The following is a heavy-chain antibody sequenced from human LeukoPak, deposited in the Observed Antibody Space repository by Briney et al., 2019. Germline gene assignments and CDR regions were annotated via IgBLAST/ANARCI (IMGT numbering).Heavy chain of an antibody. CDR1: GGSFSGYY. Sequence: PSETLSLTCAVYGGSFSGYYWSWIRQPPGKGLEWIGEINHSGSTNYNPSLKSRVTISVDTSKNQFSLKLSSVIAADTAVYYCARGRTLRWLQSYFDYWGQGTLVTVSS. J-gene: IGHJ4*02. D-gene: IGHD5-24*01. CDR2: INHSGST. V-gene: IGHV4-34*01. CDR3: ARGRTLRWLQSYFDY.